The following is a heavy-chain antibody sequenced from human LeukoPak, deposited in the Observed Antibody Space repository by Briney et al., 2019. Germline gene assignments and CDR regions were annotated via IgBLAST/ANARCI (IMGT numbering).Heavy chain of an antibody. CDR2: IYYSGST. J-gene: IGHJ4*02. CDR3: ARDPQGPYYYDSSGYYTDY. Sequence: SQTLSLTCTVSGGSISSGDYYWSWIRQPPGKGLEWIGYIYYSGSTYYNPSLKSRVTILVDTSKNQFSLKLSSVTAADTAVYYCARDPQGPYYYDSSGYYTDYWGQGTLVTVSS. CDR1: GGSISSGDYY. V-gene: IGHV4-30-4*01. D-gene: IGHD3-22*01.